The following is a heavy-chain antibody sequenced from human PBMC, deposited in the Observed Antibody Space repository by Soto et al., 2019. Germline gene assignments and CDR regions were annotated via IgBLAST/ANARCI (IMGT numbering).Heavy chain of an antibody. Sequence: PWETLSLTCSVSGGSISSVGHYWTWIRQQPGKGLEWIGYSYYSGSTDYNPSLKSRATISVDRSKNQFSLNLTSVTAADTAIYYCARESGGYDSSTRYGLDVWGQGTTVTVSS. CDR3: ARESGGYDSSTRYGLDV. V-gene: IGHV4-31*03. J-gene: IGHJ6*02. CDR2: SYYSGST. CDR1: GGSISSVGHY. D-gene: IGHD5-12*01.